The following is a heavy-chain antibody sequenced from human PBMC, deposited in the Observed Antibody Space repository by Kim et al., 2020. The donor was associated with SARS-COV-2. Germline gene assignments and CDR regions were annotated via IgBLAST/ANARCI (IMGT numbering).Heavy chain of an antibody. V-gene: IGHV3-23*01. J-gene: IGHJ4*02. CDR2: ISATGGST. D-gene: IGHD6-19*01. CDR3: AMSDSPVPGTRYYFDY. CDR1: GFTFSSYA. Sequence: GGSLRLSCAASGFTFSSYAMTWVRQAPGKGLEWVSGISATGGSTYYGDSVKGRFTISRDNSKHTLYLQMNSLRAEDTAIYYCAMSDSPVPGTRYYFDYWGQGSLVTVSS.